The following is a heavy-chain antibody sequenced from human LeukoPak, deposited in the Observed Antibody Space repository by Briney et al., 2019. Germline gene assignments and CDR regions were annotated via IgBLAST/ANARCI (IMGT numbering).Heavy chain of an antibody. CDR3: ARRGSGYDDNRFDP. Sequence: SETLSLTCTVSGGSISSSSPYCGWIRQPPGKGLEWIGSMYYSGSTYYNPSLKSRVTISVDTSKNQFSLRLSSVTAADTAVYYCARRGSGYDDNRFDPWGQGTLVTVSS. J-gene: IGHJ5*02. CDR2: MYYSGST. V-gene: IGHV4-39*01. CDR1: GGSISSSSPY. D-gene: IGHD5-12*01.